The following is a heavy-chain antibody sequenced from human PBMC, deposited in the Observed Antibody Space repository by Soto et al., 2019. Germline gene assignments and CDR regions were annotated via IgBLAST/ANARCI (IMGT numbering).Heavy chain of an antibody. CDR2: IYSGGST. CDR3: ATENSGTPY. Sequence: EVQMVESGGGLVQPGGSLRLSCAASGFTVRSNYMTWVRQAPGKGLEWVSIIYSGGSTYYADSVKGRFTISRDDSKNTLYLQMNSLRAEDTAVYYCATENSGTPYWGQGTLVTVSS. CDR1: GFTVRSNY. V-gene: IGHV3-66*01. J-gene: IGHJ4*02.